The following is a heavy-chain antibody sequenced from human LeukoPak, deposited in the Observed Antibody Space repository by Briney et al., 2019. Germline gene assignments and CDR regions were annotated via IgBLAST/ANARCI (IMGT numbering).Heavy chain of an antibody. Sequence: GGSLRLSCAAPGFTFSSYWMHWVRQAPGKGLVWVSRINSDGSSTSYADSVKGRFTISRDNAKNTLYLQMNSLRAEDTAVYYCASMGTGSYYSGLDYWGQGTLVTVSS. CDR2: INSDGSST. J-gene: IGHJ4*02. CDR1: GFTFSSYW. V-gene: IGHV3-74*01. CDR3: ASMGTGSYYSGLDY. D-gene: IGHD1-26*01.